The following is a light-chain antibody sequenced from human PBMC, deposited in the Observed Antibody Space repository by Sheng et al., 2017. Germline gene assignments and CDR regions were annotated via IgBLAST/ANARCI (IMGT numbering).Light chain of an antibody. CDR1: QSIKNW. J-gene: IGKJ1*01. CDR2: EAS. CDR3: HQYISYSWT. Sequence: DIQMTQSPSTLSAAVGDRVTITCRASQSIKNWLAWYQQKPGKAPDLLIYEASILQSGVPSRFSGXGSGTEXTLTISSLQPDDFATYYCHQYISYSWTFGQGTKVEIK. V-gene: IGKV1-5*03.